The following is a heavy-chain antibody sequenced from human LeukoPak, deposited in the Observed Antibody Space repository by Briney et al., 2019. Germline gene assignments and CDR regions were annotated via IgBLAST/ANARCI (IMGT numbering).Heavy chain of an antibody. V-gene: IGHV3-74*01. D-gene: IGHD3-22*01. Sequence: GGSLRLSCAASGFTFSSYSMNWVRQAPGKGLVWVSRIKSDGSSTIYADSVKGRFTISRDNAKNTLYLQMNSLRAEDTAVYYCTRTYYYDSIDYFDYWGQGALVTVSS. CDR1: GFTFSSYS. CDR2: IKSDGSST. J-gene: IGHJ4*02. CDR3: TRTYYYDSIDYFDY.